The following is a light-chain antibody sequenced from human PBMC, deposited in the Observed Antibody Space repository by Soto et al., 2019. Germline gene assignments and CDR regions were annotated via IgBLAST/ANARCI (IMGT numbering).Light chain of an antibody. V-gene: IGLV1-40*01. J-gene: IGLJ2*01. Sequence: QAVVTQPPSVSGAPGQRVTISCTGSSSNIGAGYDVHWYQQLPGTAPKLLIYGNSNRPSGVPDRFSGSKSGTSASLAITGLQAEDEAYYYCQSYDSSLSVVFGGGTKLTV. CDR2: GNS. CDR3: QSYDSSLSVV. CDR1: SSNIGAGYD.